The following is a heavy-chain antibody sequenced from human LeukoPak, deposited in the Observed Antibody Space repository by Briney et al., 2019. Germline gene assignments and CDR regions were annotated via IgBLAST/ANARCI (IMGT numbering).Heavy chain of an antibody. Sequence: PGGSLRLSWTASGFTFGDYAMSWFRQAPGKGLEWVGFIRSKAYGGTTEYAASVKGRFTISRDDSKSIAYLQMNSLKTEDTAVYYCTSSSRYYYDSSGSHWGQGTLVTVSS. CDR1: GFTFGDYA. J-gene: IGHJ4*02. CDR3: TSSSRYYYDSSGSH. CDR2: IRSKAYGGTT. V-gene: IGHV3-49*03. D-gene: IGHD3-22*01.